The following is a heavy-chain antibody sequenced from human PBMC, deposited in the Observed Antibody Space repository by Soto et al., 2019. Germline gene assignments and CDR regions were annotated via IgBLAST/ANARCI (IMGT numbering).Heavy chain of an antibody. CDR3: ARGGAYDPKYYYYYYYMDV. CDR2: IIPILGIA. D-gene: IGHD5-12*01. Sequence: QVQLVQSGAEVKKPGSSVKVSCKASGGTFSSYTISWVRQAPGQGLEWMGRIIPILGIANYAQKFQGRVTITADKSTSTAYMELSSLRSEDTAVYYCARGGAYDPKYYYYYYYMDVWGKGTTVTVSS. J-gene: IGHJ6*03. CDR1: GGTFSSYT. V-gene: IGHV1-69*02.